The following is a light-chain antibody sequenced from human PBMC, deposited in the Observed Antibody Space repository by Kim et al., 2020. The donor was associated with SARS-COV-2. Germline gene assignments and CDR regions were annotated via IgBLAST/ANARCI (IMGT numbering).Light chain of an antibody. Sequence: DVVMTQSALSLPVTLGQPASISCRSSQSLVKSGGYTYLSLFQQRPGQSPRRLIYKVSNRDSGVPDRFSGSGSGTDFTLKISRVEAEDVGVYYCMQGTFWPTFGQGTKLEI. CDR3: MQGTFWPT. V-gene: IGKV2-30*01. CDR1: QSLVKSGGYTY. CDR2: KVS. J-gene: IGKJ2*01.